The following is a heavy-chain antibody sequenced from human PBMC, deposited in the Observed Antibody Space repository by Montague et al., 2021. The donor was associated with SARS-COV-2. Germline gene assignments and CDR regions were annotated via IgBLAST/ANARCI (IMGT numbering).Heavy chain of an antibody. Sequence: PALVKPTQTLTLTCTFSGFSLTTRGVGVGWIRQPPGKALEWLALXYWDDAKHYSPSLKRRLTITKDTSKNQVVLTMTNMDPVDTATYYCAHKLYGINRRWFDPWGQGTLVTVSS. V-gene: IGHV2-5*02. CDR1: GFSLTTRGVG. CDR2: XYWDDAK. D-gene: IGHD1-14*01. CDR3: AHKLYGINRRWFDP. J-gene: IGHJ5*02.